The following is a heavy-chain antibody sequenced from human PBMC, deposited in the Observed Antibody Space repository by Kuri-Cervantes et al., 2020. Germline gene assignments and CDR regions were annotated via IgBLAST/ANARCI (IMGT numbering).Heavy chain of an antibody. Sequence: LSLTCAASGFTFSDYYMSWIRQAPGKGLEWVSYISSSGSTIYYADSVKGRFTISRDNAKNSLYLQMNSLRAEDTAVYYCARDQGSDYYDSSGDAAFDIWGQGTMVTVSS. D-gene: IGHD3-22*01. CDR1: GFTFSDYY. J-gene: IGHJ3*02. V-gene: IGHV3-11*01. CDR3: ARDQGSDYYDSSGDAAFDI. CDR2: ISSSGSTI.